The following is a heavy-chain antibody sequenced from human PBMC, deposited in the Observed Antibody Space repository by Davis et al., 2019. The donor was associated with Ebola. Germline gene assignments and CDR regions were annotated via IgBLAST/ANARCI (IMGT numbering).Heavy chain of an antibody. CDR3: ARDAGLSWGMDV. CDR1: GGSFSGYY. CDR2: IYYSGST. Sequence: SETLSLTCAVYGGSFSGYYWSWIRQPPGKGLEWIGSIYYSGSTYYNPSLKSRVTISVDTSKNQFSLKLSSVTAADTAVYYCARDAGLSWGMDVWGQGTTVTVSS. J-gene: IGHJ6*02. D-gene: IGHD3-16*02. V-gene: IGHV4-34*01.